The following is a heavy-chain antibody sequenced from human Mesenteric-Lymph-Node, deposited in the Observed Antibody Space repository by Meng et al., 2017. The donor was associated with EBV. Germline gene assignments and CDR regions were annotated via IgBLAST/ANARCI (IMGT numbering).Heavy chain of an antibody. J-gene: IGHJ4*02. Sequence: PLSVRGPVRGSPRSILSFGCDVSWGSTRYVHWGVGVPKPPGSGLGWLCEIDHHGTPNSTQSLKSRLTISLDKSKTQFILKLSSVTAPDTAVYYCARDRGGGYDRGYYFDYWGQGTLVTVSS. D-gene: IGHD3-22*01. CDR3: ARDRGGGYDRGYYFDY. CDR1: WGSTRYVHW. V-gene: IGHV4-4*03. CDR2: IDHHGTP.